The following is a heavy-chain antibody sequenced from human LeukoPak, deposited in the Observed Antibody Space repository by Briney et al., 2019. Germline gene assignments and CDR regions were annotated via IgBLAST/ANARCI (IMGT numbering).Heavy chain of an antibody. CDR1: GYSLTELS. CDR2: IDPEDGET. V-gene: IGHV1-24*01. Sequence: EASVKVSCKVSGYSLTELSIHWVRQAPGKGFEWMGGIDPEDGETLYAQNLQGRVTMTEDTSTDTAYMELSSLRSEDTAVYYCATVGGGSSGGFDYWGQGTLVTVSS. J-gene: IGHJ4*02. CDR3: ATVGGGSSGGFDY. D-gene: IGHD2-15*01.